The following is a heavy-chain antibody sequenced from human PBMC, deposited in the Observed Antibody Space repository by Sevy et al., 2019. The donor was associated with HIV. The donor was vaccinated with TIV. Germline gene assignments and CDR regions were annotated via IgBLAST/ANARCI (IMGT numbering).Heavy chain of an antibody. Sequence: ASVKVSCKASGYYFTGYYVHWVRQAPGQGLEWMGWINPNGGGTNIGQKFHGRVTMSRDTSITTAYMELTRLRSNDTGVYFCARSVYGSGTYLNYYWGQGTLVTVSS. CDR2: INPNGGGT. J-gene: IGHJ4*02. D-gene: IGHD3-10*01. CDR3: ARSVYGSGTYLNYY. V-gene: IGHV1-2*02. CDR1: GYYFTGYY.